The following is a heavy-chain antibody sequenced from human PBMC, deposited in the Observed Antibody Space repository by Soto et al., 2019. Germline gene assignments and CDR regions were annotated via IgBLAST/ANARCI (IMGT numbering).Heavy chain of an antibody. Sequence: GGSLRLSCAASGFTFSNAWMSWVRQAPGKGLEWVGRIKSKTDGGTTDYAAPVKGRFTISRDDSKKTLYLQMNSLKTEDTAVYYCTTDQRYCSGGSCRWNFDYWGQGTLVTVSS. CDR1: GFTFSNAW. CDR3: TTDQRYCSGGSCRWNFDY. CDR2: IKSKTDGGTT. D-gene: IGHD2-15*01. J-gene: IGHJ4*02. V-gene: IGHV3-15*01.